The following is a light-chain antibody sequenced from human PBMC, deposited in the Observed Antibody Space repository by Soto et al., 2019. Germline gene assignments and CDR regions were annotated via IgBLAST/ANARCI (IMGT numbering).Light chain of an antibody. CDR1: SSNIGSNI. J-gene: IGLJ3*02. V-gene: IGLV1-44*01. CDR3: AAWDDRVNGPV. CDR2: SND. Sequence: QPVLTQPPSASGTPGQRVTISCSGSSSNIGSNIVNWYQHLPGTAPKLLIHSNDQRPSGVPDRFSVSKSGTSASLAISGLQSEDEAEYYCAAWDDRVNGPVFGGGTKLTVL.